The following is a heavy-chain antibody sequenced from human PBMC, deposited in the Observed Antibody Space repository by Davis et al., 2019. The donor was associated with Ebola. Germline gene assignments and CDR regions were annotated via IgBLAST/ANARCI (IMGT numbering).Heavy chain of an antibody. CDR1: GYTFTSYG. Sequence: ASVKVSCKASGYTFTSYGISWVRQAPGQGLEWMGWISAYNGNTNYAQKLQGRVTMTTDTSTSTAYMELRSLRSDDTAVYYCARMDGDILTGYSNSYNWFDPWGQGTLVTVSS. CDR3: ARMDGDILTGYSNSYNWFDP. J-gene: IGHJ5*02. CDR2: ISAYNGNT. D-gene: IGHD3-9*01. V-gene: IGHV1-18*01.